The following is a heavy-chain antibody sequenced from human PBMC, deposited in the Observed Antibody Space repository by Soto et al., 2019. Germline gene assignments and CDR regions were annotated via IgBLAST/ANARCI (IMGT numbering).Heavy chain of an antibody. CDR2: IRGVDNNK. CDR1: GFTFSRYS. CDR3: ARDRVRGALPQYVMDV. D-gene: IGHD3-10*01. V-gene: IGHV3-21*01. J-gene: IGHJ6*02. Sequence: GGSLRLSSAASGFTFSRYSMNCARQAPGKGLEWVSSIRGVDNNKYYAASVKGRFTISRDNAKNSLFLHLSGLTADDTAVYYCARDRVRGALPQYVMDVWGQGTRVTV.